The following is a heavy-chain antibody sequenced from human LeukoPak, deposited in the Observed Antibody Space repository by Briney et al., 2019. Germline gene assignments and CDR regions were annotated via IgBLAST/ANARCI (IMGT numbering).Heavy chain of an antibody. Sequence: PSETLSLTCTVSGGSISSYYWSWIRQPPGKGLEWIGYIYYSGSTNYNPSLKSRVTISVDKSKNQFSLKLTSVTAADTAVYYCARGTSLAVPGMFYFDYWGQGTLVTVSS. D-gene: IGHD6-19*01. CDR3: ARGTSLAVPGMFYFDY. CDR2: IYYSGST. CDR1: GGSISSYY. V-gene: IGHV4-59*12. J-gene: IGHJ4*02.